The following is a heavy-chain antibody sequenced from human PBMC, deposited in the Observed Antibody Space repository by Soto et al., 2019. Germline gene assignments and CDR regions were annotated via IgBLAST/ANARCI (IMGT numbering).Heavy chain of an antibody. V-gene: IGHV3-9*01. CDR3: TTDRSSSVEWGFGS. Sequence: EAQLVESGGATVQPGWSLRLSCVGSGLIFDDFAVHWVRQSPGKGLEWVSGISGNSGTVTYADSVRGRFTISRDNAENSLSLHMNNLRPEDTAFYFSTTDRSSSVEWGFGSWGQGTLVTVSS. CDR1: GLIFDDFA. D-gene: IGHD1-26*01. CDR2: ISGNSGTV. J-gene: IGHJ4*02.